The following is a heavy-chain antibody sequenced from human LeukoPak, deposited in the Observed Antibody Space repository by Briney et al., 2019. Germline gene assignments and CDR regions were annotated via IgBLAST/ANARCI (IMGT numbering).Heavy chain of an antibody. J-gene: IGHJ5*02. CDR1: GGSISSYY. CDR2: IYYSGST. CDR3: ARGITIFGVVIRFDP. V-gene: IGHV4-59*01. Sequence: SETLSLTCTVSGGSISSYYWSWLRQPPGKGLEWIGYIYYSGSTKYNPSLKSRVTISVDTSKNQFSLKLSSVTAADTAVYYCARGITIFGVVIRFDPWGQGTLVTVSS. D-gene: IGHD3-3*01.